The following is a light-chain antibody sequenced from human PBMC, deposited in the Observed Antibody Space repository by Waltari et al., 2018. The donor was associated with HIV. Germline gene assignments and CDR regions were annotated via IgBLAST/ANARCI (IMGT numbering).Light chain of an antibody. CDR3: QQSFNTPRA. CDR2: TAS. Sequence: DIQMTQSPSSLSASVGHRVAISCRTSQNVNTYLNWYQQRPGEAPKLLIYTASTLQSGVPARFSGSGSGTDFTLTINNLQPEDSATYYCQQSFNTPRAFGQGTKVEI. CDR1: QNVNTY. V-gene: IGKV1-39*01. J-gene: IGKJ1*01.